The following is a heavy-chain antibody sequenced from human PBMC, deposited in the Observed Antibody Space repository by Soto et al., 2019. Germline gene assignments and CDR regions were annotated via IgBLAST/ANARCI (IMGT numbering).Heavy chain of an antibody. CDR1: SVSISSGGYY. V-gene: IGHV4-30-4*01. J-gene: IGHJ5*02. Sequence: SETLSLTCTFSSVSISSGGYYWSWIRQPPGKGLEWIGYIFYSGSTCYNPSLKSRVTISVDTSKNQFSLKLSSVTAADTAVYYCARAPFITGIINDPRFDPWGQGTLVTVSS. D-gene: IGHD1-20*01. CDR2: IFYSGST. CDR3: ARAPFITGIINDPRFDP.